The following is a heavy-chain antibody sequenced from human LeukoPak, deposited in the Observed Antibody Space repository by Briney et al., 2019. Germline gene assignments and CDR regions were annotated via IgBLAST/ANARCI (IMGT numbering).Heavy chain of an antibody. CDR3: ARLGLGGYSYSLDY. J-gene: IGHJ4*02. CDR1: GFSFGSYW. Sequence: PGGSLRLSCAASGFSFGSYWMNWVRQAPGKRLEWVANIKEDGSEKYYVDSVKGRFTISRDSAKNALYLQMNSLRAEDTAVYYCARLGLGGYSYSLDYWGQGTLVAVSS. CDR2: IKEDGSEK. D-gene: IGHD2-21*01. V-gene: IGHV3-7*01.